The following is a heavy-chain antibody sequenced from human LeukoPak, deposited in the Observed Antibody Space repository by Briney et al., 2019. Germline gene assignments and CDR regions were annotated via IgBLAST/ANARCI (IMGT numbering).Heavy chain of an antibody. V-gene: IGHV2-5*08. CDR2: IYWDDDK. J-gene: IGHJ4*02. D-gene: IGHD2-21*01. Sequence: SWVRQAPGKGLEWLALIYWDDDKRYSPSLKSRLTITKDTSKNQVVLTMTNMDPVDTATYYCAHSRSLWSTPDYWGQGTLVTVSS. CDR3: AHSRSLWSTPDY.